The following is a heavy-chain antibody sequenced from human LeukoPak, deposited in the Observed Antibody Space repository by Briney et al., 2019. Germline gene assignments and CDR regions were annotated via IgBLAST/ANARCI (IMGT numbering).Heavy chain of an antibody. J-gene: IGHJ4*02. CDR3: ARELPYSGSYLGFDY. CDR2: IIPIFGTA. Sequence: ASVKVSCKASGGTFSSYAISWVRQAPGQGLEWMGGIIPIFGTANYAQKFQGRVTITTDESTSTAYMELSSLRSEDTAVYYCARELPYSGSYLGFDYWGQGTLVTVSS. CDR1: GGTFSSYA. V-gene: IGHV1-69*05. D-gene: IGHD1-26*01.